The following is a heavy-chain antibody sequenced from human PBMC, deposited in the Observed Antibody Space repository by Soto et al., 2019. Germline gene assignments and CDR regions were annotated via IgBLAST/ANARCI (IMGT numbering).Heavy chain of an antibody. D-gene: IGHD2-21*01. CDR3: APYKMGIDYYGMDV. CDR1: GFTFSSYP. CDR2: VSGSGDGT. Sequence: EVQLLESGGGLVQPGGSLRVSCAGSGFTFSSYPMSWVRQALGKGLEWVSAVSGSGDGTWYANSVKGRFTISRDNAKDTLYFQMNGLRAEDTAVYYCAPYKMGIDYYGMDVWGQGTTVTVSS. J-gene: IGHJ6*02. V-gene: IGHV3-23*01.